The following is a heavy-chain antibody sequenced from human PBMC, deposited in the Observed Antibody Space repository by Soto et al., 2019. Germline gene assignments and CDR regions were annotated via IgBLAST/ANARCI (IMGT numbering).Heavy chain of an antibody. CDR2: ISAYNGNT. Sequence: RASVKVSCKASGYTFTSYGISWVRQAPGQGLEWMGWISAYNGNTNYAQKLQGRVTMTTDTSTSTAYMELRSLRSDDTAVYYCARAYPVAYTRYYFDYWGQGTLVTVSS. J-gene: IGHJ4*02. D-gene: IGHD6-19*01. V-gene: IGHV1-18*01. CDR3: ARAYPVAYTRYYFDY. CDR1: GYTFTSYG.